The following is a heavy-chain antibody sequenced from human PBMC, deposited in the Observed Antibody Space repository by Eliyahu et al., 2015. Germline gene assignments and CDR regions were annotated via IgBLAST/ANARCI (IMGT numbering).Heavy chain of an antibody. V-gene: IGHV3-30-3*01. J-gene: IGHJ4*02. D-gene: IGHD6-6*01. Sequence: QVQLVESGGGVVQPGRSLRPSCAASGXXXXSCYVMYWPRQAPGXGLERVAIISYXGSNKYYADSVKGRFNISRDNXNNTLYLQMNSLRVEDAAMYYCARGARGQVVDYFDYWGQGSLVTVSS. CDR1: GXXXXSCYV. CDR3: ARGARGQVVDYFDY. CDR2: ISYXGSNK.